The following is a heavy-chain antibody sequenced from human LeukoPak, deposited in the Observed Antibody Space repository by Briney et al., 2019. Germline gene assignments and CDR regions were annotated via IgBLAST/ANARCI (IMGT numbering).Heavy chain of an antibody. J-gene: IGHJ4*02. V-gene: IGHV4-30-4*01. CDR1: GGSISSGNYY. Sequence: PSETLSLTCTVSGGSISSGNYYWSWIRQPPGKGLEWIGYINYSGNTYYNSSLKSRVTISVDTSKNQFSLKLNSVTAADTAVYYCARGPMTTVTIYCFDYWGQGILVTVSS. CDR2: INYSGNT. D-gene: IGHD4-17*01. CDR3: ARGPMTTVTIYCFDY.